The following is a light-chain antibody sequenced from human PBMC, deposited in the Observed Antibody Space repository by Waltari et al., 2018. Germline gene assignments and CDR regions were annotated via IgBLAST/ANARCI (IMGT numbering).Light chain of an antibody. J-gene: IGKJ4*01. CDR1: QSLLHTNGKTY. V-gene: IGKV2D-29*02. Sequence: DIVMTQTPLSLSVTLGQPASISCKSSQSLLHTNGKTYLYWYLQKPGQSPQLLIYEDSNRCSGVPDKVSASGSGTDFTLKISRVEAEDVGIYYCLQSLHLPLTFGGGTKVEIK. CDR2: EDS. CDR3: LQSLHLPLT.